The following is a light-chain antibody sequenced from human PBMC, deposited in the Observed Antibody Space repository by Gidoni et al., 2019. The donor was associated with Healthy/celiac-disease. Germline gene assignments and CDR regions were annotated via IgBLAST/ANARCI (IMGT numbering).Light chain of an antibody. V-gene: IGKV3-20*01. CDR2: GAS. Sequence: ISLTQSPGTLSLSPGERATLSCRASQSVSSSYLAWYQQKPGQAPRLLIYGASSRATVIPDRFSGSGSRTDFTLTISRLEAEDFAVYYCQQYGSSPPLTFGPGTKVDIK. CDR1: QSVSSSY. J-gene: IGKJ3*01. CDR3: QQYGSSPPLT.